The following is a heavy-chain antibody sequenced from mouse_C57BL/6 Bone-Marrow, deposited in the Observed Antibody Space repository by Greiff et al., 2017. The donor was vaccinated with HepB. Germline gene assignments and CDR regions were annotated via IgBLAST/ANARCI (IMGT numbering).Heavy chain of an antibody. CDR2: INPGSGGT. V-gene: IGHV1-54*01. J-gene: IGHJ2*01. Sequence: VQLQESGAELVRPGTSVKVSCKASGYAFTNYLIEWVKQRPGQGLEWIGVINPGSGGTNYNEKFKGKATLTADKSSSTAYMQLSSLTSEDSAVYFCARYYKGYFDYWGQGTTLTVSS. CDR3: ARYYKGYFDY. CDR1: GYAFTNYL. D-gene: IGHD2-12*01.